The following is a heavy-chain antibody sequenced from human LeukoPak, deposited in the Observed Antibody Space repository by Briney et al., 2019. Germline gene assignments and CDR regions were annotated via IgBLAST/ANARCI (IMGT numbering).Heavy chain of an antibody. CDR3: AKSRGFTVTTPFDY. CDR1: GFTSDDYA. Sequence: PGGSLRLSCAASGFTSDDYAMHWVRHAPGKGLEWVSDISWNSGSIGYADSVKGRFTISRDNAKNSLYLQMNSLRAEDTALYYCAKSRGFTVTTPFDYWGQGTLVTVSS. V-gene: IGHV3-9*02. CDR2: ISWNSGSI. J-gene: IGHJ4*02. D-gene: IGHD4-17*01.